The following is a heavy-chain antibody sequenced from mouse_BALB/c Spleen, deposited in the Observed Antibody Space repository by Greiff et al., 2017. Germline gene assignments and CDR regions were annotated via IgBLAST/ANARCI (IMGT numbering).Heavy chain of an antibody. V-gene: IGHV5-4*02. J-gene: IGHJ2*01. Sequence: DVQLVESGGGLVKPGGSLKLSCAASGFTFSDYYMYWVRQTPEKRLEWVATISDGGSYTYYPDSVKGRFTISRDNAKNNLYLQMSSLKSEDTAMYYSARGNYGNYGGYFDYWGQGTTLTVSS. CDR1: GFTFSDYY. CDR3: ARGNYGNYGGYFDY. CDR2: ISDGGSYT. D-gene: IGHD2-1*01.